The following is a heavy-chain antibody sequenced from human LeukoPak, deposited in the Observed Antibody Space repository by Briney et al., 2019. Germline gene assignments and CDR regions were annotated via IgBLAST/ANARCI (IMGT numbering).Heavy chain of an antibody. D-gene: IGHD1-1*01. CDR1: GGSISSSGYY. CDR3: ARGNSGGAFGDFYYFMDV. J-gene: IGHJ6*03. CDR2: VNHRGSA. Sequence: SETLSLTCTVSGGSISSSGYYWSWIRQSPGKGLEWIGEVNHRGSAHYNPSLKSRVTISLDTSKNQFSLTMNFVTAADTSMYFCARGNSGGAFGDFYYFMDVWGKGTTVSVSS. V-gene: IGHV4-39*07.